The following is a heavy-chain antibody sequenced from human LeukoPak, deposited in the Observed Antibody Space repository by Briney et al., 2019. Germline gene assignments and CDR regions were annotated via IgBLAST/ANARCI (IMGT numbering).Heavy chain of an antibody. CDR2: ISAYNGNT. J-gene: IGHJ4*02. CDR3: ARDRAVAGTDAFDY. Sequence: GASVKVSCKASGYTFTSYGISCVRQAPGQGLEWMGWISAYNGNTNYAQKLQGRVTMTTDTSTSTAYMELRSLRSDDTAVYYCARDRAVAGTDAFDYWGQGTLVTVSS. V-gene: IGHV1-18*01. CDR1: GYTFTSYG. D-gene: IGHD6-19*01.